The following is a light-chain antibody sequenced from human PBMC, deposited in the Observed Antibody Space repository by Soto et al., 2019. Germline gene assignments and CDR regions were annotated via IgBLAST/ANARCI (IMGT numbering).Light chain of an antibody. CDR1: SSDVGAYNL. J-gene: IGLJ1*01. V-gene: IGLV2-14*01. CDR2: AVS. Sequence: SVLTQPASVSGSPGQSITTSCSGTSSDVGAYNLVSWYQQHPGRAPKLMIYAVSNRPSGVSNRFSGSKSGNTASLTISGLQAEDEADYYCCSQRSSTSHVFGTGTKVTVL. CDR3: CSQRSSTSHV.